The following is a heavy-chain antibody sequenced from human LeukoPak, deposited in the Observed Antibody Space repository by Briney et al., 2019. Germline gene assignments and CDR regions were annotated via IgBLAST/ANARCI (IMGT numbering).Heavy chain of an antibody. V-gene: IGHV4-30-4*08. Sequence: LRLSCAASGFTFSNAYMNWVRQPPGKGLEWIGYIYYSGSTYYNPSLKSRVTISVDTSKNQFSLKLSSVTAADTAVYYCARGSYGSRVYDYWGQGTLVTVSS. D-gene: IGHD4-17*01. J-gene: IGHJ4*02. CDR1: GFTFSNAY. CDR2: IYYSGST. CDR3: ARGSYGSRVYDY.